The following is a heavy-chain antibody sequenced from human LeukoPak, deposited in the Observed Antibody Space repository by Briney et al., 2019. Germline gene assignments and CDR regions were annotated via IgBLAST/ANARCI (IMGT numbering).Heavy chain of an antibody. V-gene: IGHV4-59*01. J-gene: IGHJ3*01. Sequence: PSETLSLTCTVSGGSISSYYWSWVRQPPGKGLEWIGCVYYTGSTNYSPSLKSRVTISVDTSKNQFSLKLRSVTAADTAVYYCARISSSNWYNERGAFDVWGQGTMVTVS. D-gene: IGHD6-13*01. CDR3: ARISSSNWYNERGAFDV. CDR2: VYYTGST. CDR1: GGSISSYY.